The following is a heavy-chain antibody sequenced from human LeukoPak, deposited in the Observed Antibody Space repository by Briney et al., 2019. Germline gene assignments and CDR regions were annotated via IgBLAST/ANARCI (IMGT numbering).Heavy chain of an antibody. CDR2: ISSSGSNI. D-gene: IGHD1-26*01. CDR1: GFTFSAFS. Sequence: GGSLRLSCAASGFTFSAFSMNWVRQAPGKGLEWVSYISSSGSNIHYADSVRGRFTISRDTGKNSLYLQMNSLRAEDTAVYYCARLASGSYPNYFDYWGQGILVTVSS. V-gene: IGHV3-48*01. CDR3: ARLASGSYPNYFDY. J-gene: IGHJ4*02.